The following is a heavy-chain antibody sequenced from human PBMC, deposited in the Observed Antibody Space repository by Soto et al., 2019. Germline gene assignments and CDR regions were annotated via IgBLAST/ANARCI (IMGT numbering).Heavy chain of an antibody. Sequence: PSQTLSLTCVISGDSVSSNNVAWNWIRQSPSRGLEWLGRTYYRSKWYNNYAVSVKSRTTINADTSKNQFSLQLASVTPEDTAVYYCARGINSPIDIWGQGTMVTVSS. D-gene: IGHD1-1*01. CDR2: TYYRSKWYN. CDR1: GDSVSSNNVA. J-gene: IGHJ3*02. CDR3: ARGINSPIDI. V-gene: IGHV6-1*01.